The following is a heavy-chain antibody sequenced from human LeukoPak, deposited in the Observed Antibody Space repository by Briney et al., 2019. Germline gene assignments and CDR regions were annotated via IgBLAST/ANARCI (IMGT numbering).Heavy chain of an antibody. CDR2: ISWNSGSI. V-gene: IGHV3-9*03. Sequence: QTGGSLRLSCAASGFTFDDYAMHWVRQAPGKGLEWVSGISWNSGSIGYADSVKGRFTISRDNAKNSLYLQMNSLRAEDMALYYCAKGLDIAAAAFDIWGQGTMVTVSS. J-gene: IGHJ3*02. D-gene: IGHD6-13*01. CDR1: GFTFDDYA. CDR3: AKGLDIAAAAFDI.